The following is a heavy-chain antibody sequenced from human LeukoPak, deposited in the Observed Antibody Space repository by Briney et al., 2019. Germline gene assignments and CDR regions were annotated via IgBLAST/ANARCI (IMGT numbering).Heavy chain of an antibody. V-gene: IGHV1-69*13. CDR2: IIPIFGTA. D-gene: IGHD6-19*01. Sequence: SVKVSCKASGGTFSSYAISWVRQAPGQGLEWMGGIIPIFGTANYAQKFQGRVTITADESTSTAYMELSSLRSEDTAVYYCAREEAVAAYFDYWGQGTLVTVSS. CDR1: GGTFSSYA. J-gene: IGHJ4*02. CDR3: AREEAVAAYFDY.